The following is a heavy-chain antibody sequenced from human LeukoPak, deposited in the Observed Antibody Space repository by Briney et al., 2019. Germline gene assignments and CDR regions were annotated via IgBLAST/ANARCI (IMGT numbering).Heavy chain of an antibody. CDR3: ARDILTGYYGNIYAFDI. Sequence: GGSLRLSCAASGFTFSSYSMNWLRQAPGKGLEWVSYISSSSSTIYYADSVKGRFTVSRDNAKNSLYLQMNSLRAEDTAVYYCARDILTGYYGNIYAFDIWGQGTMVTVSS. CDR1: GFTFSSYS. CDR2: ISSSSSTI. J-gene: IGHJ3*02. D-gene: IGHD3-9*01. V-gene: IGHV3-48*01.